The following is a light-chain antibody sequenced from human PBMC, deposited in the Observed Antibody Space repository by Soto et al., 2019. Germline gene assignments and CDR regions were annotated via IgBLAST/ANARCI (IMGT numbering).Light chain of an antibody. J-gene: IGKJ4*01. Sequence: DIQMTQSPSSVSASVGDRVTITCRASQGISSWLAWYQQKPGKATKLLTYAASSLQGGVPSMFSGSGSGTAFTLTIRSLQPEDFAPYYWQQANTFPLTFGGGTKVEIK. CDR2: AAS. CDR1: QGISSW. CDR3: QQANTFPLT. V-gene: IGKV1-12*01.